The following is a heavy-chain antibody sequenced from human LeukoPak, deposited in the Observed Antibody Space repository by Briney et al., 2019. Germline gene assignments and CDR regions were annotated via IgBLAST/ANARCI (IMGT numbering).Heavy chain of an antibody. CDR2: IYTSGST. J-gene: IGHJ3*02. CDR1: GGSISSGSYY. Sequence: ASQTLSLTCTVSGGSISSGSYYWSWIRQPAGKGLEWIGRIYTSGSTNYNPSLKRRITISVDTSKNQFSLKLSSVTAADTAVYYCARGYVDTAMVRPLGAFDIWGQGTMVTVSS. D-gene: IGHD5-18*01. CDR3: ARGYVDTAMVRPLGAFDI. V-gene: IGHV4-61*02.